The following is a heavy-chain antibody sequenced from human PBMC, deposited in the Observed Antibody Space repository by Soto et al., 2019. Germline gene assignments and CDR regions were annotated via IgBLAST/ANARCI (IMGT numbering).Heavy chain of an antibody. D-gene: IGHD2-2*01. V-gene: IGHV3-23*01. CDR1: GFTFSSYD. CDR2: VSASGSIT. CDR3: ARGLIVVVPAATKINWFDP. Sequence: PGGSLRLSCAASGFTFSSYDMSWVRQAPGKGLEWVSGVSASGSITSYADSAKGRFTISRDNAKNTVFLQMSSLTAADTAVYYCARGLIVVVPAATKINWFDPWGQGTLVTVSS. J-gene: IGHJ5*02.